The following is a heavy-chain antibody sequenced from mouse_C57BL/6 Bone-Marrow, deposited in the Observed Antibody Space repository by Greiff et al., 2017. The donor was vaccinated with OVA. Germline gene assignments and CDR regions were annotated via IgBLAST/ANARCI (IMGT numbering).Heavy chain of an antibody. CDR1: GYTFTSYG. CDR3: ARGDHYCGSSVYYFDY. Sequence: QVQLKESGAELARPGASVKLSCKASGYTFTSYGISWVKQSTGQGLEWIGEIYPRSGNTYYNEKFKGKATLTADKSSSTAYMELRSLTSEDSAVYFCARGDHYCGSSVYYFDYWGQGTTLTVSS. D-gene: IGHD1-1*01. J-gene: IGHJ2*01. CDR2: IYPRSGNT. V-gene: IGHV1-81*01.